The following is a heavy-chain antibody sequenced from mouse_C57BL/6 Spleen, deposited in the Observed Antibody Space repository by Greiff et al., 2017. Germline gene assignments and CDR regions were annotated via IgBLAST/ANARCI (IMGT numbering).Heavy chain of an antibody. CDR2: ISYDGSN. V-gene: IGHV3-6*01. D-gene: IGHD1-1*01. J-gene: IGHJ1*03. Sequence: EVQLQESGPGLVKPSQSLSLTCSVPGYSITSGYYWNWIRQFPGNKLEWMGYISYDGSNNYNPSLKNRISITRDPSKNQFFLKLNSVTTEDTATYYCANYYGSSYVEYFDVWGTGTTVTVSS. CDR1: GYSITSGYY. CDR3: ANYYGSSYVEYFDV.